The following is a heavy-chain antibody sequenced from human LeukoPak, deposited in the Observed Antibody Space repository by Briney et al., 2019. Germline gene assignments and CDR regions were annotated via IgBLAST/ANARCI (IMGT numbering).Heavy chain of an antibody. D-gene: IGHD5-18*01. Sequence: GASVKVSCKASGYTFTSYYMHWVRQAPGQGLEWMGIINPSGGSTSYAQKFQGRVTMTRGTSTSTVYMELSSLRSEDTAVYYCAREVGRGYSYGYWFDPWGQGTLVTVSS. V-gene: IGHV1-46*01. J-gene: IGHJ5*02. CDR2: INPSGGST. CDR1: GYTFTSYY. CDR3: AREVGRGYSYGYWFDP.